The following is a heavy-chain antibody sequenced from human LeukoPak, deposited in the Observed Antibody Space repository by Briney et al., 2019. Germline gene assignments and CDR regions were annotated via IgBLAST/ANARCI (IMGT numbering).Heavy chain of an antibody. CDR3: ARVGGAPRRVIDWFDP. D-gene: IGHD3-16*01. CDR1: GGSFSGYF. J-gene: IGHJ5*02. CDR2: INHNGGT. Sequence: SETLSLTCAVYGGSFSGYFWSWIRQPPGKGLEWIGDINHNGGTNYNPSLKSRVTISVDTSKNQFSLKLSSVTAADTAVYYCARVGGAPRRVIDWFDPWGQGTLVTVSS. V-gene: IGHV4-34*01.